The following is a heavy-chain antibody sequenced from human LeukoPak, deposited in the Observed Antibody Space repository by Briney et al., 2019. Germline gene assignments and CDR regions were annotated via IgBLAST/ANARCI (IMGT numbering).Heavy chain of an antibody. V-gene: IGHV4-31*03. J-gene: IGHJ4*02. CDR1: GGSNSSGGYY. Sequence: SETLSLTGTVSGGSNSSGGYYWSWIRQHPGKGLEWIGYIYYSGSAYYNPSLKSRVTISVDTSENQFSLKLSSVTAADTAVYYCARDHHLKYSSSWYYFDYWGQGTLVTVSS. D-gene: IGHD6-13*01. CDR2: IYYSGSA. CDR3: ARDHHLKYSSSWYYFDY.